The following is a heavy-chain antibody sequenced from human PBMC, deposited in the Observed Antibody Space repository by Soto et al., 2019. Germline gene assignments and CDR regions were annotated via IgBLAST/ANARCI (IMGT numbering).Heavy chain of an antibody. CDR2: INPSGGST. J-gene: IGHJ3*02. Sequence: ASVKVSCKASGYTFTSYYMHWVRQAPGQGLEWMGIINPSGGSTSYAQKFQGRVTMTRDTSTSTVYMELSSLRSEDTAVYYCAAVSEEFYYDFWSGRDHAFDIWGQGTIVTVSS. CDR3: AAVSEEFYYDFWSGRDHAFDI. V-gene: IGHV1-46*01. D-gene: IGHD3-3*01. CDR1: GYTFTSYY.